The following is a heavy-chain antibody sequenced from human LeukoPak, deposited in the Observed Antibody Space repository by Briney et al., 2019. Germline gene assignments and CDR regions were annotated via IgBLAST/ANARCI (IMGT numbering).Heavy chain of an antibody. V-gene: IGHV3-11*01. J-gene: IGHJ6*04. CDR2: ISSSGSTI. CDR3: AKGKVNYDFWSGPLDV. Sequence: GGSLRLSCAASGFTFSDYYMSWIRQAPGKGLEWVSYISSSGSTIYYADSVKGRFTISRDNAKNSLYLQMNSLRAEDTAVYYCAKGKVNYDFWSGPLDVWGKGTTVTVSS. D-gene: IGHD3-3*01. CDR1: GFTFSDYY.